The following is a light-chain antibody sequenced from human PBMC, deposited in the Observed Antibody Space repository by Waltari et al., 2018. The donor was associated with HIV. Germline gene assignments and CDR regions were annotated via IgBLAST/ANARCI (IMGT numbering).Light chain of an antibody. V-gene: IGKV3-20*01. CDR2: GAS. Sequence: EIVLTQSPGTLSLSPGERATLSCRASQGVGSNYLAWYQQNPGQAPRRLIYGASSRAPGVPDTFSGSGSGTDFTLTISRLELEDFAVYYCQHYGSSPLAFGGGTKVEIK. CDR1: QGVGSNY. J-gene: IGKJ4*01. CDR3: QHYGSSPLA.